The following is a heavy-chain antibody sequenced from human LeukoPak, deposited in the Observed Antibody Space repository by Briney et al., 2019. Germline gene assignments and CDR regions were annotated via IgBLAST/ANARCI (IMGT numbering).Heavy chain of an antibody. Sequence: GGSLRLSCAASGFTFSTCWMSWVRQAPGKGLEWVANIKQDGSETYYVDSVKGRFTISRDNAKNSLYLQLNSLRVEDTAVYYCARDKRLVRGVIIPPDYWGQGTLVTVSS. CDR2: IKQDGSET. CDR3: ARDKRLVRGVIIPPDY. D-gene: IGHD3-10*01. V-gene: IGHV3-7*01. J-gene: IGHJ4*02. CDR1: GFTFSTCW.